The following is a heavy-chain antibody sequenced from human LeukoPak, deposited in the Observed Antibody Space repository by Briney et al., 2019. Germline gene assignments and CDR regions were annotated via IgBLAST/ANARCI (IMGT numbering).Heavy chain of an antibody. CDR2: INYSGYS. J-gene: IGHJ4*02. CDR1: GFTFSSYG. D-gene: IGHD3-22*01. V-gene: IGHV4-31*02. CDR3: VREVLSMIEVGYFDS. Sequence: LRLSCAASGFTFSSYGMHWIRQHPGKGLEWIGHINYSGYSNYNPFLRSRVTMSVDTSRNRFSLKLTSVSAADTAVYYCVREVLSMIEVGYFDSWGQGTLVTVSS.